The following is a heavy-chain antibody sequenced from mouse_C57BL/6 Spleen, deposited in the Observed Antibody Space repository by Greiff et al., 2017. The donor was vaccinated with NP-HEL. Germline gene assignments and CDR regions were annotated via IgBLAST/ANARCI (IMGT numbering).Heavy chain of an antibody. V-gene: IGHV1-55*01. CDR3: ARWAFGYGSSYNY. Sequence: QVQLQQSGAELVKPGASVKMSCKASGYTFTSYWITWVKQRPGQGLEWIGDIYPGSGSTNYNEKFKSKATLTVDTSSSTAYMQLSSLTSEDSAVYYCARWAFGYGSSYNYWGQGTTLTVSS. CDR1: GYTFTSYW. CDR2: IYPGSGST. J-gene: IGHJ2*01. D-gene: IGHD1-1*01.